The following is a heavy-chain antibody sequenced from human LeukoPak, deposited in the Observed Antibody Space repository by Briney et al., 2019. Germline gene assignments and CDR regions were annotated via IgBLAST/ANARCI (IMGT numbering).Heavy chain of an antibody. Sequence: PSETLSLTCTVSGGSISSYYWSWIRQPPGKGLEWIGYIYYSGSTNYNPSLKSRVTISVDTSKNQFSLKLSSVTAADTAVYYCARALGYCSGGSCYYFDNWGQGTLVTVSS. CDR3: ARALGYCSGGSCYYFDN. CDR1: GGSISSYY. J-gene: IGHJ4*02. D-gene: IGHD2-15*01. CDR2: IYYSGST. V-gene: IGHV4-59*01.